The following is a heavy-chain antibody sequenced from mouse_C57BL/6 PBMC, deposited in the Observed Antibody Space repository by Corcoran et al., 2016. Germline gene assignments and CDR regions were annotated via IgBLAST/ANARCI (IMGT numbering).Heavy chain of an antibody. J-gene: IGHJ4*01. CDR3: ARMDYCSSYTMDN. D-gene: IGHD1-1*01. V-gene: IGHV1-19*01. CDR1: GYTFTDYY. CDR2: INPYNGGT. Sequence: EVQLQQSGPVLVKPGASVKMSCKASGYTFTDYYMHWVKQSHGKSLEWIGVINPYNGGTSYNQKFKGKATLTVDKSSRTDYMELNSLTSEDYAVYYCARMDYCSSYTMDNLGQGTSGTVSS.